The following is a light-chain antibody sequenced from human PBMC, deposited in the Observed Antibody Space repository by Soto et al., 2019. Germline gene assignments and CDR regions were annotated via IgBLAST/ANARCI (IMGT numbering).Light chain of an antibody. V-gene: IGKV3-11*01. J-gene: IGKJ5*01. CDR3: QQRSNWPPVIT. CDR2: DAS. Sequence: DILLTQSPATLSLSPGERATLSCRASQSFSGYLAWYQQKPGQAPRLLIYDASKRATGIPARFSGRGSGTDFTLTISCLEPEDFAVYYCQQRSNWPPVITFGQGTRLEIK. CDR1: QSFSGY.